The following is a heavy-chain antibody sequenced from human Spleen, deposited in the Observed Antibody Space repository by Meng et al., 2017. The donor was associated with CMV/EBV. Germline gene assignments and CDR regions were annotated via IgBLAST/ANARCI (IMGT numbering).Heavy chain of an antibody. D-gene: IGHD1-26*01. J-gene: IGHJ3*02. Sequence: SETLSLTCTVSGLSISTNYWSWVRQPPGGGLEYIGHISYTGNTHYNPSLKSRVTIPMDTSKNQLFMRLTSVSAADTAVYYCAGPDHMGASPHDPFDIWGQGTMVTVSS. CDR1: GLSISTNY. CDR3: AGPDHMGASPHDPFDI. V-gene: IGHV4-59*08. CDR2: ISYTGNT.